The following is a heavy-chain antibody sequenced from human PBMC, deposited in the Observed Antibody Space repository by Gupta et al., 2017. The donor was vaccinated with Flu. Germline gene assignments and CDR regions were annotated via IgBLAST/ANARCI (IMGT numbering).Heavy chain of an antibody. CDR2: ISWISGKT. J-gene: IGHJ6*02. CDR3: AKDRRQADGDYCYHYGLDV. D-gene: IGHD4-17*01. V-gene: IGHV3-9*01. Sequence: KGLVWVSGISWISGKTDYADSEKRRFTISRDNAKNSLYLQMNSLGPEDTAVYYCAKDRRQADGDYCYHYGLDVWGQGTTVTVSS.